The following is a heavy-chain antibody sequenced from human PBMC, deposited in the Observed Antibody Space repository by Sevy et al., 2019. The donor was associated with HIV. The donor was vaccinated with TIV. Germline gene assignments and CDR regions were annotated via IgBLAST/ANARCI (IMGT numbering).Heavy chain of an antibody. Sequence: GGSLRLSCAASGFTFDTYWMQRVRQAPGKGLEWVANIRQDGGEIYYSDSVKGRFTISRDNAKESLFLQMTNLKVEDSGIYYCARRFFDVWGQGVLVTVSS. CDR3: ARRFFDV. CDR1: GFTFDTYW. J-gene: IGHJ4*02. D-gene: IGHD3-16*01. CDR2: IRQDGGEI. V-gene: IGHV3-7*01.